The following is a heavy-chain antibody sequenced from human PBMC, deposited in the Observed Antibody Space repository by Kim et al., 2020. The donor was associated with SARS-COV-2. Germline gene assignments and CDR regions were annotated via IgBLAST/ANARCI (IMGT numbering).Heavy chain of an antibody. CDR2: IYYSGST. D-gene: IGHD5-18*01. CDR3: ARLERYSYGYPTDY. V-gene: IGHV4-59*08. Sequence: SETLSLTCTVSGGSISSYYWSWIRQPPGKGLEWIGYIYYSGSTNYNPSLKSRVTISVDTSKNQFSLKLSSVTAADTAVYYCARLERYSYGYPTDYWGQGTLVTVSS. J-gene: IGHJ4*02. CDR1: GGSISSYY.